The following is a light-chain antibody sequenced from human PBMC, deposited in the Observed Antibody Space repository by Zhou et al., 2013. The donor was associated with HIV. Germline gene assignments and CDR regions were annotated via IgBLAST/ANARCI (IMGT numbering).Light chain of an antibody. CDR3: QQLNSYLLT. V-gene: IGKV1-9*01. CDR2: AAS. Sequence: IQLTQSPSSLSASVGDRVTITCRASQGISSYLAWYQQKPGKAPKLLIYAASTLHSGVPSRFSGSGSGTDFTLTISSLQPEDFATYYCQQLNSYLLTFGGGTKVEIK. CDR1: QGISSY. J-gene: IGKJ4*01.